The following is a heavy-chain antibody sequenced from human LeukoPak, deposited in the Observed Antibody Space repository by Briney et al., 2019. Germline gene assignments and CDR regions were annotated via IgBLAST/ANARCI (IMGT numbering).Heavy chain of an antibody. V-gene: IGHV5-51*01. CDR3: ARLATKPGIAAAGYYFDY. D-gene: IGHD6-13*01. CDR2: IYPGDSDT. J-gene: IGHJ4*02. CDR1: GYSFTSYW. Sequence: SGESLKISCKGSGYSFTSYWIGWVRQMPGKGLEWMGIIYPGDSDTGYSPSFQGQVPISADKSISTAYLQSSSLKASDTAMYYCARLATKPGIAAAGYYFDYWGQGTLVTVSS.